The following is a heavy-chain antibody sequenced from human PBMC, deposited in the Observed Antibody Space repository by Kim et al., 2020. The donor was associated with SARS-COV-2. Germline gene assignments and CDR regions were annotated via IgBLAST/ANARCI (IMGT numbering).Heavy chain of an antibody. Sequence: ASVKVSCKASGYTFTSYAMNWVRQAPGQGLEWMGWINTNTGNPTYAQGFTGRFVFSLDTSVSTAYLQISSLKAEDTAVYYCASTALGYSSGYYYVYAFDIWGQGTMVTVSS. D-gene: IGHD3-22*01. CDR2: INTNTGNP. CDR3: ASTALGYSSGYYYVYAFDI. J-gene: IGHJ3*02. CDR1: GYTFTSYA. V-gene: IGHV7-4-1*02.